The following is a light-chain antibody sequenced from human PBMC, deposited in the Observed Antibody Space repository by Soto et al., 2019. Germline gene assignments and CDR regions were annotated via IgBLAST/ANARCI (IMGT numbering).Light chain of an antibody. J-gene: IGLJ1*01. V-gene: IGLV2-14*01. CDR3: SSYSISTAYL. Sequence: QSALRQPASVSGSPGHSITISCTGTSSDVGGYDYVSWYQLHPGKAPKLMVFEVSNRPSGVSYRFSGSKSGNTASLTISGLQAEEEADYFCSSYSISTAYLFGTGTKVTVL. CDR1: SSDVGGYDY. CDR2: EVS.